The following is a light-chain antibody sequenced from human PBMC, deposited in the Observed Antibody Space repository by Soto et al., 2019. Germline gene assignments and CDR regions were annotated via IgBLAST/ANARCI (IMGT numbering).Light chain of an antibody. J-gene: IGKJ5*01. CDR3: QQYGSSPPIT. CDR2: GAS. CDR1: QSVSSSW. Sequence: EIVLTQSPGTLSLSPGERATLSCRASQSVSSSWLAWYQQKPGQAPRLLIYGASSRATGIPDRFSGSGSGTYFTLTISRLEPEDFAVYYCQQYGSSPPITFGQGTRLEIK. V-gene: IGKV3-20*01.